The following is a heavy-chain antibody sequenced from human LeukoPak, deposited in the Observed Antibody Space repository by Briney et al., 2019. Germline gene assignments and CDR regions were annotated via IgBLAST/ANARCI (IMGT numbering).Heavy chain of an antibody. J-gene: IGHJ3*02. V-gene: IGHV4-34*01. CDR2: INHSGST. Sequence: SETLSLTCAVYGGSFSGYYWSWIRQPPGKGLEWIGEINHSGSTNYNPSLKSRVTISVDTSKNQFSLKLSSVTAADTAVYYCASGLRYFDWYMSAFDIWGQGTMVTVSS. CDR1: GGSFSGYY. CDR3: ASGLRYFDWYMSAFDI. D-gene: IGHD3-9*01.